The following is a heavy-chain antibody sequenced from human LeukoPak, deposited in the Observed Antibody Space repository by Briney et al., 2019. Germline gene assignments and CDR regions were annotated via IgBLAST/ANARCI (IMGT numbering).Heavy chain of an antibody. Sequence: SQTLSLTCAVSGGSISSGGYSWSWIRQPPGKGLEWIGYIYHSGSTYYNPSLKSRVTISVDRSKNQFSLKLSSVTAADTAVYYCARALVKGSQPINWYFDLWGRGTLVTVSS. CDR2: IYHSGST. CDR3: ARALVKGSQPINWYFDL. V-gene: IGHV4-30-2*01. CDR1: GGSISSGGYS. J-gene: IGHJ2*01. D-gene: IGHD2-2*01.